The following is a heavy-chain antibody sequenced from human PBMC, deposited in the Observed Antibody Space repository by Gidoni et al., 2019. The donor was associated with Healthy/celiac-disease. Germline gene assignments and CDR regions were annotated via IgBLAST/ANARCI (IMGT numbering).Heavy chain of an antibody. Sequence: QVTLRESCPALLKPTQTPPLTCTLPGFSLSPSGMLVSWIRQPPGKALEWLARIDWDDDKYYSPSLKTRLTISKDTSKNQVVLTMTNMDPVDTATYYCARISLSRSNTRSFDYWGQGTLVTVSS. J-gene: IGHJ4*02. CDR2: IDWDDDK. CDR3: ARISLSRSNTRSFDY. D-gene: IGHD1-26*01. V-gene: IGHV2-70*15. CDR1: GFSLSPSGML.